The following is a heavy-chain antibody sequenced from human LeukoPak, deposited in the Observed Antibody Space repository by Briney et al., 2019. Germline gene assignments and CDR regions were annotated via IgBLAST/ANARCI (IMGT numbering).Heavy chain of an antibody. D-gene: IGHD3-10*01. CDR3: ARQGITMVRGITGDY. CDR1: GGSISSSSYY. Sequence: SETLSLTCTVSGGSISSSSYYWGWIRQPPGKGLEWIVSIYYSGSTYYNPSLKSPVTISVDTSKNQFSLKLSSVTAADTAVYYCARQGITMVRGITGDYWGQGTLVTVSS. CDR2: IYYSGST. V-gene: IGHV4-39*01. J-gene: IGHJ4*02.